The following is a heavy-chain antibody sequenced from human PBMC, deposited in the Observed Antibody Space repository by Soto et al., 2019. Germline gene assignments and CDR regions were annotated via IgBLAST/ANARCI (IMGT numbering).Heavy chain of an antibody. V-gene: IGHV1-18*01. Sequence: EASVKVSCKASGYTFTSYGISWVRQAPGQGLEWMGWISAYNGNTNYAQKLQGRVTMTTDTSTSTAYMELRSLRSDDTAVYYCARLREYYDSPSDAFDIWGQGTMVTVSS. CDR1: GYTFTSYG. D-gene: IGHD3-22*01. CDR3: ARLREYYDSPSDAFDI. CDR2: ISAYNGNT. J-gene: IGHJ3*02.